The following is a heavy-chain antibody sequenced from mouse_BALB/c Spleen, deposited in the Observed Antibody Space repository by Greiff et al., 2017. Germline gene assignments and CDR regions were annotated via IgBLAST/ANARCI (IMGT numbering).Heavy chain of an antibody. V-gene: IGHV10-1*02. CDR1: GFTFNTYA. D-gene: IGHD2-10*02. Sequence: EVQGVESGGGLVQPKGSLKLSCAASGFTFNTYAMNWVRQAPGKGLEWVARIRSKSNNYATYYADSVKDRFTISSDDSQSMLYLQMNNLKTEDTAMYYCVRHKYGNYYFDYWGQGTTLTVSS. CDR3: VRHKYGNYYFDY. CDR2: IRSKSNNYAT. J-gene: IGHJ2*01.